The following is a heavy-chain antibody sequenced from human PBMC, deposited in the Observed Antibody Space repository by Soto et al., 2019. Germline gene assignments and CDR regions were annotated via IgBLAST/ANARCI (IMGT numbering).Heavy chain of an antibody. Sequence: EEQLVESGGGLVQPGGSLRLSCAASGFTFSNYWMHWVRQVPGKGLVWVSRMNGDGSNTNNADSVRGRFTISRDNAKNTLYLQMNSLSAEDTAVYYCVLLRSNTLGGGDDFDNWGQGTVVTVSS. D-gene: IGHD4-17*01. V-gene: IGHV3-74*01. CDR2: MNGDGSNT. J-gene: IGHJ3*02. CDR1: GFTFSNYW. CDR3: VLLRSNTLGGGDDFDN.